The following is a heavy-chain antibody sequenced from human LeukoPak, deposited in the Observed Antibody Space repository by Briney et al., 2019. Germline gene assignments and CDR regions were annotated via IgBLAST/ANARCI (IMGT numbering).Heavy chain of an antibody. CDR2: ISSSSSTI. CDR1: GFTFDDYG. J-gene: IGHJ4*02. Sequence: GGSLRLSCAASGFTFDDYGMSWVRQAPGKGLEWVSYISSSSSTIYYADSVKGRFTISRDNAKNSLYLQMNSLRAEDTAVYYCARVAGGVGATNGIDYWGQGTLVTVSS. V-gene: IGHV3-48*01. D-gene: IGHD1-26*01. CDR3: ARVAGGVGATNGIDY.